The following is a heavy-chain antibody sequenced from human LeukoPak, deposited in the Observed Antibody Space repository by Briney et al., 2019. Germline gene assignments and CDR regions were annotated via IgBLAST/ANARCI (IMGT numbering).Heavy chain of an antibody. CDR2: ISWNSGSI. D-gene: IGHD3-22*01. Sequence: GGSLRLSCAASGFTFDDYAMHWVRQAPGKGLEWVSGISWNSGSIGYADSVKGRFTISRDNAKNSLYLQMNSLRAEDTAVYYCARGRFYLDNSGYSSFYYWGQGTLVTVSS. CDR3: ARGRFYLDNSGYSSFYY. V-gene: IGHV3-9*01. CDR1: GFTFDDYA. J-gene: IGHJ4*02.